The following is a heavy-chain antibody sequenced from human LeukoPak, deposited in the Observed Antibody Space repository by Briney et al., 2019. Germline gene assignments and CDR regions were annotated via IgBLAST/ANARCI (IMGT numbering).Heavy chain of an antibody. J-gene: IGHJ6*03. CDR1: GFTFSNAW. CDR2: ISGSGDST. V-gene: IGHV3-23*01. D-gene: IGHD6-13*01. CDR3: AKGYSSSWYYYYYYMDV. Sequence: PGGSLRLSCAASGFTFSNAWMSWVRQAPGKGLEWVSAISGSGDSTYYADSVKGRFTISRDNSKNTLYLQMNSLSAEDTAVHYCAKGYSSSWYYYYYYMDVWGKGTTVTVSS.